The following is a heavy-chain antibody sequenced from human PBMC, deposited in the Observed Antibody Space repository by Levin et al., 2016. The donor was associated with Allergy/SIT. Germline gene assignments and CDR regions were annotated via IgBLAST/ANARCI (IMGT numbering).Heavy chain of an antibody. J-gene: IGHJ6*02. CDR1: GFTFSNYA. CDR3: AKDQTVFGAYYYYYYGLDV. D-gene: IGHD3-3*01. V-gene: IGHV3-30*18. CDR2: ISYDGSNK. Sequence: GGPLRLSCAASGFTFSNYAMHWVRQAPGKGLEWVAVISYDGSNKQYEDSVKGRFIISRDNSKNTVYLQMNSLRPEDTALYYCAKDQTVFGAYYYYYYGLDVWGQGTTVTVSS.